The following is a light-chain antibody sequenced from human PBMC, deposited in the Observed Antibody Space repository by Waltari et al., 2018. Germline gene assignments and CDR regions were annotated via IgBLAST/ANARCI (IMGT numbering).Light chain of an antibody. J-gene: IGLJ2*01. V-gene: IGLV2-11*01. Sequence: QSALTQPRSVSGSPGQSVTIPCTGTSGDVGAYTYVSWYQEQPGKAPRLTIYDVSERPSGVPDRFSASKSGNTASLTISGLQAEDEGSYHCCSRAGSSVVFGGGTKLTVL. CDR2: DVS. CDR3: CSRAGSSVV. CDR1: SGDVGAYTY.